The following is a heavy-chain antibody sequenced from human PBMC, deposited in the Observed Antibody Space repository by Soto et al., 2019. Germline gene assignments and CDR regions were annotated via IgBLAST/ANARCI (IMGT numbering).Heavy chain of an antibody. Sequence: QVQLVQSGAEVKKPGASVKVSCKASGYTFTSYYMHWVRQAPGRGLEWMGIIKRSGGSTSYAQRFQGTVTMTRDTSTSTVYMELSSLRSEDTAVYYCARGEDIVVVVAATHTLFDYWGQGTLVTVSS. V-gene: IGHV1-46*03. CDR2: IKRSGGST. CDR1: GYTFTSYY. J-gene: IGHJ4*01. CDR3: ARGEDIVVVVAATHTLFDY. D-gene: IGHD2-15*01.